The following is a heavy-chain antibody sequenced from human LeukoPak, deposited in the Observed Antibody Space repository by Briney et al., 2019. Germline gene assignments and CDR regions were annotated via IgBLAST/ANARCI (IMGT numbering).Heavy chain of an antibody. Sequence: GGSLRLSCAASGFTFSDYYMSWIRQVPGKGLEWLSYIDGGGTITYYAAFEEGRFTISRDNAKNSVYLQMDSLGAEDTAVYYCARDRGYGSGYYFDNWGQGTLVTVSS. J-gene: IGHJ4*02. V-gene: IGHV3-11*04. CDR1: GFTFSDYY. CDR3: ARDRGYGSGYYFDN. D-gene: IGHD3-3*01. CDR2: IDGGGTIT.